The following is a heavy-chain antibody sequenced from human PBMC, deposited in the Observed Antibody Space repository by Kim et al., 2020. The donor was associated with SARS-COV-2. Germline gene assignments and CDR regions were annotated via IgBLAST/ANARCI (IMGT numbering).Heavy chain of an antibody. V-gene: IGHV3-33*01. J-gene: IGHJ4*02. CDR2: IWYDGSNR. Sequence: GGSLRLSCVASGFTFSTYGMHWVRQAPGKGLEWVAVIWYDGSNRDYADSVKGRFTISSDNSRNTLYLEMNSLRAEHTAVYYCARYDTVTTKWGQGTLVTV. CDR3: ARYDTVTTK. D-gene: IGHD4-17*01. CDR1: GFTFSTYG.